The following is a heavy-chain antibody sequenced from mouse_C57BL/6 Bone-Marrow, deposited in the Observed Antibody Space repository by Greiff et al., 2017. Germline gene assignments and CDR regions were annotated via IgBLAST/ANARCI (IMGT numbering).Heavy chain of an antibody. CDR3: ARYGSSFWYFDV. J-gene: IGHJ1*03. CDR1: GYTFTSYW. D-gene: IGHD1-1*01. V-gene: IGHV1-61*01. Sequence: VQLQQPGAELVRPGSSVKLSCKASGYTFTSYWMDWVKQKPGQGLEWIGNIYPSDSETHYNQKFKDKATLTVDKSSSTAYMQLSSLTSEDSAVYYCARYGSSFWYFDVWGTGTTVTVSS. CDR2: IYPSDSET.